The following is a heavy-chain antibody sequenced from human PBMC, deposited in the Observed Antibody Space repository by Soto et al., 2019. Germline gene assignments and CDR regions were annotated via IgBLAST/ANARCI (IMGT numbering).Heavy chain of an antibody. D-gene: IGHD1-26*01. CDR3: ARLRWEQPWVFDY. CDR2: VYHSGTT. CDR1: GASIGTNNW. V-gene: IGHV4-4*02. Sequence: QVQLQESGPGLVEPSGTLSLTCAVSGASIGTNNWWSWVRQPPGKGLEWIGEVYHSGTTNCNPSLKSRVTISIDNSKNQFSLRLTSMTAADTAVFYCARLRWEQPWVFDYWGQGTLVTVSS. J-gene: IGHJ4*02.